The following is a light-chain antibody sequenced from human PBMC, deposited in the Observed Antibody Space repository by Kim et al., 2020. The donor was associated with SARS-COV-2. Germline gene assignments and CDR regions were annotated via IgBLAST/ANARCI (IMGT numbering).Light chain of an antibody. J-gene: IGLJ2*01. V-gene: IGLV2-14*03. CDR2: DVS. Sequence: GQTITIAGTGTSSDVVCYNYVSWYQQHPGKAPKLMLYDVSNRPSGVSNRFSGSKTGNTASLTISGLQAEDEADYYCSSYTSSSTLGFGGVALLTVL. CDR1: SSDVVCYNY. CDR3: SSYTSSSTLG.